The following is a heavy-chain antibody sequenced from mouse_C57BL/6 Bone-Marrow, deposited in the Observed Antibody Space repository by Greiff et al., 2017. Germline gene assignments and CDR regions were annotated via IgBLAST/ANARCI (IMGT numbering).Heavy chain of an antibody. J-gene: IGHJ3*01. Sequence: QVLLQQSGPELVKPGASVKISCTASGYAFSSSWMNWVQQRPGKGLEWIGRIYPGDGDTNYNGKFKGKATLTADKSSSTAYMQLSSLTSEDSAVYFCARPFFAYWGQGTLVTVSA. CDR3: ARPFFAY. V-gene: IGHV1-82*01. CDR1: GYAFSSSW. CDR2: IYPGDGDT.